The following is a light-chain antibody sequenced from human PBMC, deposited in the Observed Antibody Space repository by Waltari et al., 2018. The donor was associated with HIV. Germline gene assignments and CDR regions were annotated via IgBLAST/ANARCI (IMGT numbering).Light chain of an antibody. CDR3: QQYGNSPPLT. Sequence: EIVLTLSPGTLSLSPGERATLSCRASQSVSTSSLAWYQQKPGQAPRLLIYDASTRATGIPDRFSGSGSGTDFTLTISRLEPEDFAVYYCQQYGNSPPLTFGGGTKVELK. CDR2: DAS. J-gene: IGKJ4*01. CDR1: QSVSTSS. V-gene: IGKV3-20*01.